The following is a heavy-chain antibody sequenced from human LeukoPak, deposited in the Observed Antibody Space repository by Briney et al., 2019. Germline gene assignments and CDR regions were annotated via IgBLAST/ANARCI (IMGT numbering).Heavy chain of an antibody. CDR3: AKGRENYDILTGYYRPYNWFDP. D-gene: IGHD3-9*01. J-gene: IGHJ5*02. Sequence: GGSLKLSCAASGFTFSGSAMHWVRQASGKGLEWVGHIGNKASNYATDYAPSLKGRFTISRDDSKNTLYLQMNSLRAEDTAVYYCAKGRENYDILTGYYRPYNWFDPWGQETLVTVSS. CDR1: GFTFSGSA. V-gene: IGHV3-73*01. CDR2: IGNKASNYAT.